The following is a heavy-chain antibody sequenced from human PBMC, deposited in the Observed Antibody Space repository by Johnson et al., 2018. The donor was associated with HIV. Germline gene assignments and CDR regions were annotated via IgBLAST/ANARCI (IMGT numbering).Heavy chain of an antibody. J-gene: IGHJ3*02. V-gene: IGHV3-30*04. CDR2: IRYDASDK. CDR3: ATKSAGGSFDM. D-gene: IGHD5-12*01. Sequence: QVQLVESGGGVVQPGRSLRLSCAASGFTFSSYAMHWVRQAPGKGLEWVALIRYDASDKYYGDSVRGRFTISRDNSKSTLYLQMGSLRAEDTAVYYCATKSAGGSFDMWGQGTTVTVSS. CDR1: GFTFSSYA.